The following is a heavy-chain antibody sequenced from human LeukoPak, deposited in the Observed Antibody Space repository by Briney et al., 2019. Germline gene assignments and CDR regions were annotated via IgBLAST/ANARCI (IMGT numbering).Heavy chain of an antibody. V-gene: IGHV1-69*06. CDR1: GGTFSSYA. D-gene: IGHD2-21*02. CDR3: ARICGGDCYWGSDY. J-gene: IGHJ4*02. CDR2: IIPIFGTA. Sequence: GASVKVSCKASGGTFSSYAISWVRQAPGQGLEWMGGIIPIFGTANYAQKFQGRVTITADKSTSTAYMELSSLRSEDTAVYYCARICGGDCYWGSDYWGQGTLVTVSS.